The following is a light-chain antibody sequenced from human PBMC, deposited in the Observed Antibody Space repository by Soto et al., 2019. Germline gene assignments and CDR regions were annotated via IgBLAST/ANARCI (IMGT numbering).Light chain of an antibody. CDR2: DAS. V-gene: IGKV3-11*01. CDR3: QHRGNWPPGAA. Sequence: EIVLTQSPATLSLSPGERATLSCRASQSISTYLAWHQQKPGQAPRLLIYDASNRATGIPARFSGSGSGTDFTLTISSLEPEDSAVYYCQHRGNWPPGAAFGGGPRWKSN. CDR1: QSISTY. J-gene: IGKJ4*01.